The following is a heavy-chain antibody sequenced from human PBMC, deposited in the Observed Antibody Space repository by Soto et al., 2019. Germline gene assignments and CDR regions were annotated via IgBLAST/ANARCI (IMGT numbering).Heavy chain of an antibody. V-gene: IGHV4-59*01. J-gene: IGHJ4*02. Sequence: SETLSLTCTVSGDSINNYYWSWIRQPPGKRLEWIGYIYYTGSPTYSPSLESRVTMSVDTSKNQFSLKLNSVNAADTAVYYCAKYRRTEAEGFTLDYWGRGTLVTVSS. CDR3: AKYRRTEAEGFTLDY. CDR1: GDSINNYY. D-gene: IGHD6-13*01. CDR2: IYYTGSP.